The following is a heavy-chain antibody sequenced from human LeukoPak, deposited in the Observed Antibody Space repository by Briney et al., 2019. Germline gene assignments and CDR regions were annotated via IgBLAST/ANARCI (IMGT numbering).Heavy chain of an antibody. D-gene: IGHD3-3*01. V-gene: IGHV4-59*01. CDR2: IFYSGTT. Sequence: KPSETLSLTCTVSGGSISSYYWSWIRQPPGKGLEWIGFIFYSGTTNYNPSLKSRVTISVDTSKNQFSLKLSSVTAADTAVYYCARLRSGYIYYFDYWGQGTLVTVSS. CDR3: ARLRSGYIYYFDY. J-gene: IGHJ4*02. CDR1: GGSISSYY.